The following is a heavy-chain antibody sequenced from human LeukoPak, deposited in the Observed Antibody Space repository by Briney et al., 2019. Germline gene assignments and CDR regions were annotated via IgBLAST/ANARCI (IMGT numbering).Heavy chain of an antibody. CDR3: ARQGGGAYYYDSSGYFDY. CDR2: IYHSGST. Sequence: SETLSLTCAVSGYSISSGYYWGWIRQPPGKGLEWIGSIYHSGSTYYNPSLKSRVTISVDTSKNQFSLKLSSVTAADTALYYCARQGGGAYYYDSSGYFDYWGQGTLVTVSS. V-gene: IGHV4-38-2*01. CDR1: GYSISSGYY. J-gene: IGHJ4*02. D-gene: IGHD3-22*01.